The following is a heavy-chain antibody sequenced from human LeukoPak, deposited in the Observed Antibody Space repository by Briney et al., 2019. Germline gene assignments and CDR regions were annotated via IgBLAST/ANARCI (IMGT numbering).Heavy chain of an antibody. V-gene: IGHV4-34*01. CDR2: INHSGST. CDR3: ARHRQRSSGYFGSGHDGFDI. CDR1: GDSIRGYY. J-gene: IGHJ3*02. D-gene: IGHD3-22*01. Sequence: SETLSLTCTVSGDSIRGYYWGWMRQPPGKGLEWIGEINHSGSTNYSPSLKSQVTISVDTSKNQFSLNLTSVTAADTAMYYCARHRQRSSGYFGSGHDGFDIWGQGTMVTVSS.